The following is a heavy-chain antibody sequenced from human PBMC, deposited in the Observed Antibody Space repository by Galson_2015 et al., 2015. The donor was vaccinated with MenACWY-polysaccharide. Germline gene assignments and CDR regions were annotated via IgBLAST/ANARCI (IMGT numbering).Heavy chain of an antibody. V-gene: IGHV3-48*02. Sequence: SLRLSCAASGFTFSSYSMNWVRQAPGKGLEWVSYISSGGTIYYADSVKGRFTISRDNAKNSLYLQMNSLRDDGTAVYYCARVLKGLVGATPDYWGQGTLVTVSS. D-gene: IGHD1-26*01. J-gene: IGHJ4*02. CDR2: ISSGGTI. CDR3: ARVLKGLVGATPDY. CDR1: GFTFSSYS.